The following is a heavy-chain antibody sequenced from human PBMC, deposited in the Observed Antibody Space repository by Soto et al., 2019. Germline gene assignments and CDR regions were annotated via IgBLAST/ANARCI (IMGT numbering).Heavy chain of an antibody. CDR1: GFSLSTSGVG. V-gene: IGHV2-5*02. CDR3: AYLTCSGGSCYWFSFSGMDV. CDR2: IYLDDDK. J-gene: IGHJ6*02. D-gene: IGHD2-15*01. Sequence: QITLKESGPTLVKPTQTLTLTCTFSGFSLSTSGVGVAWIRQPPGNALEWLALIYLDDDKRYRPSLESRLTITKDTSKDQVVLTMTNLDSVDTSTYYCAYLTCSGGSCYWFSFSGMDVWGQGPTVTVSS.